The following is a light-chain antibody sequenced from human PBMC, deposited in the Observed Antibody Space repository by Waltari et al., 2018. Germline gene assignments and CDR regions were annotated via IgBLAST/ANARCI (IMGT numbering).Light chain of an antibody. Sequence: QSALTQPPSASGSPGQSVTISCTGTSGDLGAYNSVNWYRQHPGKVPKLMIYDVNRRPAGGPDRFSGPKSGNPACLTVSGLQPEDEAVYYCNSFAGSDTVVFGGGTTLTVL. V-gene: IGLV2-8*01. CDR1: SGDLGAYNS. CDR3: NSFAGSDTVV. CDR2: DVN. J-gene: IGLJ2*01.